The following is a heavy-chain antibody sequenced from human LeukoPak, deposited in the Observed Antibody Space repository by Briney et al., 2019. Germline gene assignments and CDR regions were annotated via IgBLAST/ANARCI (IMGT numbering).Heavy chain of an antibody. J-gene: IGHJ3*02. Sequence: PSQTMSLTCAVYGGSFSGYYWSWIRQPPGKGLEWIGEINHSGSTNYNPSLKSRVTISVDTSKNQFSLKLSSVTAADTAVYYCARPLSTYYYDISGSLDAFDIWGQGTMVTVSS. CDR3: ARPLSTYYYDISGSLDAFDI. CDR1: GGSFSGYY. CDR2: INHSGST. D-gene: IGHD3-22*01. V-gene: IGHV4-34*01.